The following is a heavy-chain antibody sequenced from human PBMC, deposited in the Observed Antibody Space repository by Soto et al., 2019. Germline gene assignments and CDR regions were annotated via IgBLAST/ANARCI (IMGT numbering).Heavy chain of an antibody. CDR1: DFTVGTNY. CDR3: AREAFTVSGGTAPVRGGGIDV. V-gene: IGHV3-53*02. Sequence: EGQLVETGGGLIQPGGSLRLSCAASDFTVGTNYMSWVRRAPGRGLEWVYIIYRDGKTYYADSVRGRFIISRDDSKNKLDLQMNSLRVEDTAIYYCAREAFTVSGGTAPVRGGGIDVWGQGTTVTVSS. J-gene: IGHJ6*02. CDR2: IYRDGKT. D-gene: IGHD2-15*01.